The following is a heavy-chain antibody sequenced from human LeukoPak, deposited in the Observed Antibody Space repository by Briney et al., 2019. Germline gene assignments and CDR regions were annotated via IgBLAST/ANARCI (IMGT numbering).Heavy chain of an antibody. J-gene: IGHJ5*01. CDR3: VKDDSYCYDGSARDS. Sequence: TGGSLRLSCAASGFTFSSYIMHWARQAPGKGLEYISAITSNGGTTYYADSVKGRVTISSDNSKNTLYLQMSSLRPEDTAVYYCVKDDSYCYDGSARDSWGRETLFTVSS. CDR1: GFTFSSYI. CDR2: ITSNGGTT. D-gene: IGHD3-22*01. V-gene: IGHV3-64D*09.